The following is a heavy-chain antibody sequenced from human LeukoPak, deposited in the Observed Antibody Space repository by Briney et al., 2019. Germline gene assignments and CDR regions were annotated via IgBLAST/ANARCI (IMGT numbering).Heavy chain of an antibody. CDR2: ISSSGSTI. V-gene: IGHV3-11*01. Sequence: PGGSLRLSCAASGFTFSDYYMSWIRQAPGKGLGWVSYISSSGSTIYYADSVKGRFTISRDNAKNSLYLQMNSLRAEDTAVYYCARDPWYSSISGMDVWGQGTTVTVSS. J-gene: IGHJ6*02. CDR3: ARDPWYSSISGMDV. CDR1: GFTFSDYY. D-gene: IGHD6-13*01.